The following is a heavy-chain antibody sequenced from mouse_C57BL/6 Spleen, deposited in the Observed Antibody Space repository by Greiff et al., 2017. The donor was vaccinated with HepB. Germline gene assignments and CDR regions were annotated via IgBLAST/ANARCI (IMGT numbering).Heavy chain of an antibody. J-gene: IGHJ2*01. V-gene: IGHV1-42*01. CDR3: ARGGTYYGSSYYFDY. CDR1: GYSFTGYY. CDR2: INPSTGGT. Sequence: VQLKESGPELVKPGASVKISCKASGYSFTGYYMNWVKQSPEKSLEWIGEINPSTGGTTYNQKFKAKATLTVDKSSSTAYMQLKSLTSEDSAVYYCARGGTYYGSSYYFDYWGQGTTLTVSS. D-gene: IGHD2-10*01.